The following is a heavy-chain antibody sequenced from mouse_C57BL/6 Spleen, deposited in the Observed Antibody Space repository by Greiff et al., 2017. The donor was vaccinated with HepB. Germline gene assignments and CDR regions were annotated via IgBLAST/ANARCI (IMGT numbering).Heavy chain of an antibody. D-gene: IGHD2-4*01. V-gene: IGHV1-76*01. J-gene: IGHJ3*01. CDR3: ASPYYDYDGWFAY. CDR2: IYPGSGNT. CDR1: GYTFTDYY. Sequence: QVQLQQSGAELVRPGASVKLSCKASGYTFTDYYINWVKQRPGQGLEWIARIYPGSGNTYYNEKFKGKATLTAEKSSSTAYMQLSSLTAEDSAVYFCASPYYDYDGWFAYWGQGTLVTVSA.